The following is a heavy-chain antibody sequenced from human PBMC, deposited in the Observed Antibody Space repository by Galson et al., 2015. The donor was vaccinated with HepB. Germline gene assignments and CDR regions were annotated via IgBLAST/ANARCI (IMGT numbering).Heavy chain of an antibody. CDR2: VKSKSNGGTI. Sequence: SLRLSCAASGFTFSSYAMSWVRQAPGKGLEWVGRVKSKSNGGTIDYPAPVKGRFTISRDDSINTVYLQMNSLKSEDTAVYYCTTGRTFDFWGQGTMVTVSS. V-gene: IGHV3-15*01. CDR1: GFTFSSYA. CDR3: TTGRTFDF. J-gene: IGHJ3*01.